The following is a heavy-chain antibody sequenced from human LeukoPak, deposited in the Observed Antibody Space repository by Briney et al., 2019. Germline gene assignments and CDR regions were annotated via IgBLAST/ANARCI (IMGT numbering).Heavy chain of an antibody. V-gene: IGHV2-5*02. J-gene: IGHJ3*02. CDR3: AHTSSQVFPSLHLRLRLGELSYYDAFDI. CDR2: IYWDDDK. D-gene: IGHD3-16*02. Sequence: ESGPTLVNPTQTLTLTCTFSGFSLSTSGVGVGWIRQPPGKALEWLALIYWDDDKRYSPSLKSRLTITKDTSKNQVVLTMTNMDPVDTATYYCAHTSSQVFPSLHLRLRLGELSYYDAFDIWGQGTMVTVSS. CDR1: GFSLSTSGVG.